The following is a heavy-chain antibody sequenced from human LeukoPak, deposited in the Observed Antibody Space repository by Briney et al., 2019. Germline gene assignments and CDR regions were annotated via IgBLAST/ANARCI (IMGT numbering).Heavy chain of an antibody. CDR3: ARDSAMVLRFLEWLFPHDY. CDR2: IKQDGSEK. Sequence: RPGGSLRLSCAASGFTFSSYWMSWVRQAPGKGLEWVANIKQDGSEKYYVDSVKGRFTISRDNAKNSLYLQMNSLRAEDTAVYYCARDSAMVLRFLEWLFPHDYWGQGTLVTVSS. V-gene: IGHV3-7*01. D-gene: IGHD3-3*01. CDR1: GFTFSSYW. J-gene: IGHJ4*02.